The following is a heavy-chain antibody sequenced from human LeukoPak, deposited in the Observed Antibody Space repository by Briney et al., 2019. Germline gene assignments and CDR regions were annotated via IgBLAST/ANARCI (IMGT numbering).Heavy chain of an antibody. CDR2: ISSRRSYI. D-gene: IGHD6-19*01. Sequence: PGGSLRLSCAASGFTFSSYEMNWVRQAPGKGLEWVSSISSRRSYIDYADSLKGRFTISRDNAKNSLYLQMNSLRAEDTAVYYCARGKEPVAGSLSHFDYWGQGTLVTVPS. CDR1: GFTFSSYE. CDR3: ARGKEPVAGSLSHFDY. V-gene: IGHV3-21*01. J-gene: IGHJ4*02.